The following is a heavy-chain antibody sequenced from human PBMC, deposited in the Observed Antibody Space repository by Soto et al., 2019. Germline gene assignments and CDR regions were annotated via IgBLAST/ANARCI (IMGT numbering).Heavy chain of an antibody. Sequence: GASVKVSCKASGYTFTGYYMHWVRQAPGQGLEWMGRIIPILGIANYAQKFQGRVTITADKSTSTAYMELSSLRSEDTAVYYCARDLPPGYSSSWFDYYYYYGMDVWGQGTTVTVSS. D-gene: IGHD6-13*01. CDR1: GYTFTGYY. V-gene: IGHV1-69*04. J-gene: IGHJ6*02. CDR2: IIPILGIA. CDR3: ARDLPPGYSSSWFDYYYYYGMDV.